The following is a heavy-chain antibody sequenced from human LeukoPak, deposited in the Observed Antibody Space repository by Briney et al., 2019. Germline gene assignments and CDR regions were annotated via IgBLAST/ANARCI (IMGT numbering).Heavy chain of an antibody. J-gene: IGHJ3*02. CDR3: AKVVYSGYYLTYDAFDI. D-gene: IGHD3-22*01. Sequence: GGSLRLSCAASGFTFSSYGMHWVRQAPGKGLEWVAVISYDGSNKYYADSVKGRFTISRDNSKNTLYLQMNSLRAEDTAVYYCAKVVYSGYYLTYDAFDIWGQGTMVTVSS. V-gene: IGHV3-30*18. CDR2: ISYDGSNK. CDR1: GFTFSSYG.